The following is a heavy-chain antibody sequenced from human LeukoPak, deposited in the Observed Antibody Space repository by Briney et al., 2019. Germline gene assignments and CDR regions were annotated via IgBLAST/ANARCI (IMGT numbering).Heavy chain of an antibody. CDR3: ARDLYYDSSGYGY. J-gene: IGHJ4*02. V-gene: IGHV1-69*05. CDR2: IIPIFGTA. Sequence: SVKVSCKASGGTFSSYAISWVRQAPGQGLEWMGGIIPIFGTANYAQKFQGRVTITTDESTSTAYMELSSLRSEDTAVCYCARDLYYDSSGYGYWGQGTLVTVSS. CDR1: GGTFSSYA. D-gene: IGHD3-22*01.